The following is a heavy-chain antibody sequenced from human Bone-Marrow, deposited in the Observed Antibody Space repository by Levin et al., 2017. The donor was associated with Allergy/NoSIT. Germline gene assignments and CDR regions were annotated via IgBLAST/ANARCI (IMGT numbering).Heavy chain of an antibody. CDR3: ARGSYFGGLSFDC. CDR2: IYHSGST. CDR1: GGSVSSGSYY. J-gene: IGHJ4*02. Sequence: SETLSLTCTVSGGSVSSGSYYWSWIRQPPGKGLEWIAYIYHSGSTKYNPSLKSRVTISLDTSRNQFSLRLTSLTAADPAVYYCARGSYFGGLSFDCWGKGTLVTVSS. D-gene: IGHD4-23*01. V-gene: IGHV4-61*01.